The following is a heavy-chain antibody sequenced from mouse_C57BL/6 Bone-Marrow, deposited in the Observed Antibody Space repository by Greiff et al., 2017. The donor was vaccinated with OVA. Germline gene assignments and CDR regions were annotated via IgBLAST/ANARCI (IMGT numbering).Heavy chain of an antibody. CDR3: ASGSRRVDY. Sequence: QVQLQQPGAELVKPGASVKMSCKASGYTFTSYWLTWVKQRPGQGLAWIGDIYPGSGSTNYNEKFKSKATLTVDTSSSTAYMQLSSLTSEDSAVYYCASGSRRVDYWGQGTTLTVSS. V-gene: IGHV1-55*01. CDR1: GYTFTSYW. J-gene: IGHJ2*01. CDR2: IYPGSGST. D-gene: IGHD1-1*01.